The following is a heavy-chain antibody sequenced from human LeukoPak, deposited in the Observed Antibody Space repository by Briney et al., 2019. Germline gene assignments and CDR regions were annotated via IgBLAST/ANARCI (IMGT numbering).Heavy chain of an antibody. V-gene: IGHV1-18*01. CDR1: GYTFTNYG. CDR3: ARDYYSDYVFDY. D-gene: IGHD4-11*01. Sequence: ASVKVSCKASGYTFTNYGISWVRQAPGQGLEWMGWVSANSDDTNYAQKFRGRVTMTSDTSAGTAYLELMSLTSDDTAVYYCARDYYSDYVFDYWGQGTLVTVSS. J-gene: IGHJ4*02. CDR2: VSANSDDT.